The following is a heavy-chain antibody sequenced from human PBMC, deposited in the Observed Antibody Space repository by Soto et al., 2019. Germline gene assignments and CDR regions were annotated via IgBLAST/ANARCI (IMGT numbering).Heavy chain of an antibody. CDR1: GYTFTSYA. CDR2: INAGNGNT. J-gene: IGHJ6*02. D-gene: IGHD2-15*01. CDR3: ARDLPPRYCSGGSCYPPYYYYYGMDV. Sequence: ASVKVSCKASGYTFTSYAMHWVRQAPGQRLGWMGWINAGNGNTKYSQKFQGRVTITRDTSASTAYMELSSLRSEDTAVYYCARDLPPRYCSGGSCYPPYYYYYGMDVWGQGTTVTVPS. V-gene: IGHV1-3*01.